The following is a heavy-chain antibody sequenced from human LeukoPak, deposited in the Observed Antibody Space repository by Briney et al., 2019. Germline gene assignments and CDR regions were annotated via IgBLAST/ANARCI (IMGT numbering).Heavy chain of an antibody. Sequence: SETLSLTCTVSGGSISSSSYYWGWIRQPPGKGLEWIGSIYYSGSTNYNPSLKSRVTISVDTSKNQFSLKLSSVTAADTAVYYCARGVGSSGWYVVDYWGQGTLVTVSS. D-gene: IGHD6-19*01. J-gene: IGHJ4*02. CDR1: GGSISSSSYY. CDR3: ARGVGSSGWYVVDY. CDR2: IYYSGST. V-gene: IGHV4-39*07.